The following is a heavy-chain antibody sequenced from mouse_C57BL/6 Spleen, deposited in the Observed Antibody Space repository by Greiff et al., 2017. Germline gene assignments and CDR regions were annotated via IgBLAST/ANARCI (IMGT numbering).Heavy chain of an antibody. CDR3: ARSLPFAY. CDR1: GYTFTDYY. CDR2: INPNNGGT. J-gene: IGHJ3*01. Sequence: VQLQQSGPELVKPGASVKISCKASGYTFTDYYMNWVKQSHGKSLEWIGDINPNNGGTSYNQKFKGKATLTVDKSSSTAYMELRSLTSEDSAVYYCARSLPFAYWGPGTLVTVSA. D-gene: IGHD2-12*01. V-gene: IGHV1-26*01.